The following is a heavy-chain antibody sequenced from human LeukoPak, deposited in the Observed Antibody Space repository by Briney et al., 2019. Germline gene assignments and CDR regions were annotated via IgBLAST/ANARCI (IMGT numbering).Heavy chain of an antibody. V-gene: IGHV3-23*01. CDR2: ISGSGGST. D-gene: IGHD1-20*01. Sequence: GGSLRLSCAASGFTFSSYAMSWVRQAPGKGLEWVSAISGSGGSTYYADSVRGRFTISRDNSKNTLYLQMNSLRAEDTAVYYCAKDGVNWKKQYYFDYWGQGTLVTVSS. J-gene: IGHJ4*02. CDR3: AKDGVNWKKQYYFDY. CDR1: GFTFSSYA.